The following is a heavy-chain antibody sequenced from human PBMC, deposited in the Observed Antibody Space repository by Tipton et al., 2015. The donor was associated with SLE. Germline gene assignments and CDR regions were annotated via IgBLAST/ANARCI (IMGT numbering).Heavy chain of an antibody. CDR3: ARQWQWLVRGYFDY. V-gene: IGHV4-39*07. CDR2: VYYIGST. J-gene: IGHJ4*02. D-gene: IGHD6-19*01. Sequence: TFSSYAMSWVRPPPGKGLGWIGSVYYIGSTYYTPSLRSRVTISVDTSKNQFSLKVSSVTAADTAVYYCARQWQWLVRGYFDYWGQGTLVTVSS. CDR1: TFSSYA.